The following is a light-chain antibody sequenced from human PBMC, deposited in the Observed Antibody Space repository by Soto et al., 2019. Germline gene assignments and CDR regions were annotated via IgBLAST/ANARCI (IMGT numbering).Light chain of an antibody. CDR3: QQPISLPIT. V-gene: IGKV1D-12*01. CDR1: HDISSW. CDR2: AAS. J-gene: IGKJ5*01. Sequence: DIQMTPYTSSVSASVGDRVTITCRAIHDISSWLAWYQQKPGKAPKLLIYAASSLQSGVPSRFSGSGSGTDFSLTIRGLQPEDFGTYYCQQPISLPITFGQGTRLAI.